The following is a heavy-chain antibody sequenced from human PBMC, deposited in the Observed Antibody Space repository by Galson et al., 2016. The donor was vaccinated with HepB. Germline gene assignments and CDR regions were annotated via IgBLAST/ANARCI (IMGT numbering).Heavy chain of an antibody. J-gene: IGHJ5*02. CDR2: IYYSGST. CDR1: GGSISNYY. V-gene: IGHV4-59*08. D-gene: IGHD3-22*01. CDR3: ARRRNYCDGSGYYNDWFDP. Sequence: SETLSLTCTVSGGSISNYYWIWIRQPPGKGLEWIGYIYYSGSTNYNPSLKSRVTISVDTSKNQFSLQLSSVTAADTAVYYCARRRNYCDGSGYYNDWFDPWGQGTLVTVSS.